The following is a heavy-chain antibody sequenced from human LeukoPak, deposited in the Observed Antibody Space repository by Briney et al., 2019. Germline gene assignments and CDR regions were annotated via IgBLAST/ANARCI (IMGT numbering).Heavy chain of an antibody. J-gene: IGHJ5*02. Sequence: GGSLRLSCAASRFSFSNHSMNWVRQAPGKGLEWVSYISNSGSAKYYAASVKGRFTISRDNSKNTLYLQMNSLRAEDTAVYYCARGAPGYCSSTSCYPVSWFDPWGQGTLVTVSS. V-gene: IGHV3-48*01. CDR2: ISNSGSAK. D-gene: IGHD2-2*01. CDR1: RFSFSNHS. CDR3: ARGAPGYCSSTSCYPVSWFDP.